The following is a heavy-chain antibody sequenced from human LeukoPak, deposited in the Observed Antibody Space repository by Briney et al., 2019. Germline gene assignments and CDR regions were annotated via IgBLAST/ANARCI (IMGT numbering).Heavy chain of an antibody. V-gene: IGHV1-18*01. CDR2: ISAYNGNT. CDR3: ARDHGPNSSSWPYYYYGMDV. CDR1: GYTFTSYG. D-gene: IGHD6-13*01. Sequence: ASVKVSCKASGYTFTSYGISWVRQAPGQGLEWMGWISAYNGNTNYAQKLQGRVTMTTDTSTSTAHMELRSLRSDDTAVYYCARDHGPNSSSWPYYYYGMDVWGQGTTVTVSS. J-gene: IGHJ6*02.